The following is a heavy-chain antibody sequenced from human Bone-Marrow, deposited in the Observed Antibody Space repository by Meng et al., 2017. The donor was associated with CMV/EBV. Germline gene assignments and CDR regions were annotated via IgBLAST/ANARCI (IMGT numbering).Heavy chain of an antibody. CDR2: ISYDGSNK. CDR3: AKGEGIAARRSYYFDY. CDR1: GFTFSSYA. Sequence: GGSLRLSCAAPGFTFSSYAMHWVPQAPGKGLDWVAVISYDGSNKYYADSVKGRFTISRDNSKNTLYLQMNSLRAEDTAVYYCAKGEGIAARRSYYFDYWGQGTLVTVSS. V-gene: IGHV3-30-3*01. D-gene: IGHD6-6*01. J-gene: IGHJ4*02.